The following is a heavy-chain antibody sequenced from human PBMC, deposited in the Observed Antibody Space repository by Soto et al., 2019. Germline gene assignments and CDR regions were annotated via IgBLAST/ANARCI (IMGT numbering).Heavy chain of an antibody. CDR2: INPATGAA. D-gene: IGHD3-3*01. Sequence: QLHLVQSGAVVTKPGASVTVSCSASGYPVTAYYMHWVRQAPGRGLEWMGGINPATGAAKYTQTLQGRVTLTRDTSTSTVLMELSGLTSADPAVFCCVRGGGVGVAGSAAFDMWGQGTVVTGSS. V-gene: IGHV1-2*02. CDR3: VRGGGVGVAGSAAFDM. CDR1: GYPVTAYY. J-gene: IGHJ3*02.